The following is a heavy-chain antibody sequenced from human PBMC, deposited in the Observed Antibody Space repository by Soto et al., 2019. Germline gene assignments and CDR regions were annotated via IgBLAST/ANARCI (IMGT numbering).Heavy chain of an antibody. CDR2: IISIFGTA. V-gene: IGHV1-69*01. D-gene: IGHD3-3*01. Sequence: QVQLVQSGAEVKKPGSSVKVSCKASGGTFSSYAISWVRQAPGQGLEWMGGIISIFGTANYAQKFQGRVRLTGDGATSTTHLERSRLRSEDTAVYYCASTGTTGVFGVARPYCYYCYGMDVWGQGGTVPVFS. CDR1: GGTFSSYA. J-gene: IGHJ6*02. CDR3: ASTGTTGVFGVARPYCYYCYGMDV.